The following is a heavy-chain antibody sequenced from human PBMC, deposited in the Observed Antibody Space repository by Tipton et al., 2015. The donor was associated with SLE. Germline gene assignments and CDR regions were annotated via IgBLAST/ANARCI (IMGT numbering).Heavy chain of an antibody. V-gene: IGHV3-48*03. Sequence: QLVQSGGGLVQPGGSLRLSCAASGFTFSSYEMNWVRQAPGKGLEWLSYIGSSGSPIYYADSVKGRFTISRDNAKNSLYLQMNSLRAGDTAVYYCARDQDRSSAGGRTYFDYWGQGTLVTVSS. J-gene: IGHJ4*02. CDR1: GFTFSSYE. CDR2: IGSSGSPI. CDR3: ARDQDRSSAGGRTYFDY. D-gene: IGHD6-6*01.